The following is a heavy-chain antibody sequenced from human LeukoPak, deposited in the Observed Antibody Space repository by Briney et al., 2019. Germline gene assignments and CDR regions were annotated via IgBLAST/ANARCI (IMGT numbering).Heavy chain of an antibody. CDR1: GFTFDDYA. CDR3: AKEAGRAQTDYMDV. CDR2: ISWDGGST. V-gene: IGHV3-43D*03. J-gene: IGHJ6*03. D-gene: IGHD3-10*01. Sequence: GGSLRLSCAASGFTFDDYAMHWVRQAPGKGLEWVSLISWDGGSTYYADSVKGRFTISRDNSKNSLYLQMNSLRAEDTALYYCAKEAGRAQTDYMDVWGKGTTVTVSS.